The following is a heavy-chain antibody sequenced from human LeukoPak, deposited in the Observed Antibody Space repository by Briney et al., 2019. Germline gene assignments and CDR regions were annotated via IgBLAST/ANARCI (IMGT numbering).Heavy chain of an antibody. CDR1: GGSISSSSYY. CDR3: ARIGEIRLTVDY. D-gene: IGHD4-17*01. CDR2: IYYSGST. J-gene: IGHJ4*02. V-gene: IGHV4-39*07. Sequence: PSETLSLTCTVSGGSISSSSYYWGWIRQPPGKGLEWIGSIYYSGSTYYNPSLKSRVTISVDTSKNQFSLKLSSVTAADTAVYYCARIGEIRLTVDYWGQGTLVTVSS.